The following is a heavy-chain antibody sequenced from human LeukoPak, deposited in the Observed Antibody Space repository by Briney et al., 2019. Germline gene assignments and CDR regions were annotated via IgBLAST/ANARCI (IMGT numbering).Heavy chain of an antibody. Sequence: GGSLRLSCAASGFTFSTYLMSWVRHVPEKGLEWVSTIRGNAAGTYYADSVKGRFTISRDNSRNMLYLQMNSLRAEDTAVYYCARDGGRGWDFDYWGQGTLVTVSS. J-gene: IGHJ4*02. CDR2: IRGNAAGT. CDR3: ARDGGRGWDFDY. V-gene: IGHV3-23*01. D-gene: IGHD3-10*01. CDR1: GFTFSTYL.